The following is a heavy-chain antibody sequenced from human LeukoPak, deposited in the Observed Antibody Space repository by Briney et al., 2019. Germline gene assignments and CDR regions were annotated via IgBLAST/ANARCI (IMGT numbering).Heavy chain of an antibody. V-gene: IGHV5-10-1*01. D-gene: IGHD2-8*01. Sequence: GESLKISCKGSGYSYTNYWISWVRQMPGKGLEWMGRIDPSDSYINYSPSFQGHVTISADKSISTAYLQWSSLKASDTATYYCARPMAGSGGYYYYDMDVWGQGTTVTVSS. CDR3: ARPMAGSGGYYYYDMDV. J-gene: IGHJ6*02. CDR1: GYSYTNYW. CDR2: IDPSDSYI.